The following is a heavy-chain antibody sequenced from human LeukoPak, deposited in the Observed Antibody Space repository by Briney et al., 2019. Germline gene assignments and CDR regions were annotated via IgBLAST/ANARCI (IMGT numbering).Heavy chain of an antibody. V-gene: IGHV4-39*01. CDR1: GGSVSNGDHY. CDR3: ARHFTHKTVTFLFYYYGMDV. J-gene: IGHJ6*02. D-gene: IGHD4-11*01. Sequence: SETLSLTCTVSGGSVSNGDHYWGWIRQPPGKGLEWIGSIYYSGSTYYNPSLKSRVTISVDTSKNQFSLKLSSVTAADTAVYYCARHFTHKTVTFLFYYYGMDVWGQGTTVTVSS. CDR2: IYYSGST.